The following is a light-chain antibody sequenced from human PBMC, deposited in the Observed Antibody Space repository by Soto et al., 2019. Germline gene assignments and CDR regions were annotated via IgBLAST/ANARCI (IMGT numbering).Light chain of an antibody. V-gene: IGKV3-20*01. J-gene: IGKJ1*01. CDR2: GAS. Sequence: EIVLTQSPGTLSLSPGERATLSCRASPSVSSSYLAWYQQKPGQAPRLLMYGASSRATGIPDRFSGSWSGTDFTLTISRLEPDDFAVYYCQPYGSSPWTFGQGTKVEIK. CDR1: PSVSSSY. CDR3: QPYGSSPWT.